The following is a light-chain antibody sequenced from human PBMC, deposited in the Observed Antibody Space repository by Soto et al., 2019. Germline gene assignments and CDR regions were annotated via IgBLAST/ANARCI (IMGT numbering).Light chain of an antibody. Sequence: QSVLTQPPSASGSPGQSVTISCTGTSSDVGGYNYVSWYQQHPGEAPKLMIYEVTKRPSGVPDRFSGSKSGSTASLTVSGLQAEDEADYYCSSYGGNNNLLFGGGTKVTVL. V-gene: IGLV2-8*01. CDR2: EVT. J-gene: IGLJ2*01. CDR3: SSYGGNNNLL. CDR1: SSDVGGYNY.